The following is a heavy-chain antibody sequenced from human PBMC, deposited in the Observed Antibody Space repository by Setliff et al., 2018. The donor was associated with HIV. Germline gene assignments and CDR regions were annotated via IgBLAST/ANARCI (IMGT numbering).Heavy chain of an antibody. Sequence: RASVKVSCKASGYTFTSYGISWVRQAPGQGLEWMGWISAYNGNTNYAQKLQGRVTMTTDTSTSTAYMELRSLRSDDTAVYYCARDNYYGSGSYFPRDYWGQGTLVTVSS. D-gene: IGHD3-10*01. CDR3: ARDNYYGSGSYFPRDY. CDR1: GYTFTSYG. V-gene: IGHV1-18*01. CDR2: ISAYNGNT. J-gene: IGHJ4*02.